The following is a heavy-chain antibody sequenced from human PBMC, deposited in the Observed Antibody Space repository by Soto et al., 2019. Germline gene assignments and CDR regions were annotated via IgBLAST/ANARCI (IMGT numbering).Heavy chain of an antibody. Sequence: QVQLVQSGAEVKKPGASVKVSCKASGYTFTSYGISWVRQAPGQGLEWMGWISAYNGNTTYAQKLQGRVTMTTDTATSTAYMELSRLRSDETAVYYRARDGPMDRAFDIWGQGTMVTVSS. D-gene: IGHD3-10*01. J-gene: IGHJ3*02. CDR3: ARDGPMDRAFDI. CDR1: GYTFTSYG. CDR2: ISAYNGNT. V-gene: IGHV1-18*01.